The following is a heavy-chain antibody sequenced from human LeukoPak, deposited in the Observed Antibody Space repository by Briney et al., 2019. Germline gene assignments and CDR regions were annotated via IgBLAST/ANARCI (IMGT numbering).Heavy chain of an antibody. CDR2: ISYDGSNK. V-gene: IGHV3-30-3*01. Sequence: GGSLRLSCAASGFTFSSYAMHWVRQAPGKGLEWVAVISYDGSNKYYADSVKGRFTISRDNSKNTLYLQMNSLRAEDTAVYYCARKTEEDDYWGQGTLVTVSS. D-gene: IGHD1-14*01. CDR3: ARKTEEDDY. CDR1: GFTFSSYA. J-gene: IGHJ4*02.